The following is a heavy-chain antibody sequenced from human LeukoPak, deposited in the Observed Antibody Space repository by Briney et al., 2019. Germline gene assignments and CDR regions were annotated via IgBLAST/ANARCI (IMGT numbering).Heavy chain of an antibody. CDR3: AKDGNVRGYSGYEDY. CDR2: ITPSDSGT. Sequence: PGGSLRLSCEASGFTFSGYAMTWVSQAPGKGLEWVSTITPSDSGTYYADSVRGRFTISRDISKNTLYLQMNSLRVDDTAVYYCAKDGNVRGYSGYEDYWGQGTLVTVSS. V-gene: IGHV3-23*01. J-gene: IGHJ4*02. CDR1: GFTFSGYA. D-gene: IGHD5-12*01.